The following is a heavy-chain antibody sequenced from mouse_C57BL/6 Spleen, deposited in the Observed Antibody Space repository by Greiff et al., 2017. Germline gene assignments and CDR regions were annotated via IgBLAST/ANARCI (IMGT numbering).Heavy chain of an antibody. J-gene: IGHJ4*01. CDR3: ARGHYGGAMDY. CDR2: INPNNGGT. Sequence: VQLQQSGPELVKPGASVKISCKASGYTFTDYYMNWVKQSHGKSLEWIGDINPNNGGTSYNQKFKGKATLTVDKSSSTAYMELRSLTSEDSAVYYCARGHYGGAMDYWGQGTSVTVSS. V-gene: IGHV1-26*01. D-gene: IGHD1-1*01. CDR1: GYTFTDYY.